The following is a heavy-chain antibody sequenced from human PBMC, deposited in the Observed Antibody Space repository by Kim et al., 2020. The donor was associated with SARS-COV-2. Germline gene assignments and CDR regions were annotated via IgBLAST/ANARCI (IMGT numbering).Heavy chain of an antibody. D-gene: IGHD3-22*01. CDR3: ASGFNYYYDGPGWFDP. CDR2: IYTSGST. Sequence: SETLSLTCTVSGGSISSYYWSWIRQPAGKGLEWIGRIYTSGSTNYNPSLKSRVTMSVDTSKNPFSLKLSSVTAADTAVYYCASGFNYYYDGPGWFDPWGQGTLVTLSS. CDR1: GGSISSYY. V-gene: IGHV4-4*07. J-gene: IGHJ5*02.